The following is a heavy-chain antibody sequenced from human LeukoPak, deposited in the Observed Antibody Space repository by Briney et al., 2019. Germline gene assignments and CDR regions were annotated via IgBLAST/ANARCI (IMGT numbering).Heavy chain of an antibody. CDR2: IYTSGST. CDR1: GGSISSSNYY. D-gene: IGHD4-17*01. Sequence: SETLSLTCTVSGGSISSSNYYWGWIRQPAGKGLEWIGRIYTSGSTNYNPSLKSRVTMSVDTSKNQFSLKLSSVTAADTAVYYCARSFRYGDYSPYYYYMDVWGKGTTVTISS. J-gene: IGHJ6*03. V-gene: IGHV4-61*02. CDR3: ARSFRYGDYSPYYYYMDV.